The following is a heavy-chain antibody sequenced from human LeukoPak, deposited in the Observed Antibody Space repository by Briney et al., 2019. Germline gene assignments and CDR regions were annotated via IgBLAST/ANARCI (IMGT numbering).Heavy chain of an antibody. Sequence: ASVKVSCKVSGYAFTDYYMYWVQQAPGKGLEWMGLVDPEDGETIYAEKFQGRDTITADTSTDTAYMELSSLRSEDTAVYYCATNIRMGPHIYDYVWGSYYGYWGQGTLVTVSS. D-gene: IGHD3-16*01. CDR1: GYAFTDYY. V-gene: IGHV1-69-2*01. CDR3: ATNIRMGPHIYDYVWGSYYGY. CDR2: VDPEDGET. J-gene: IGHJ4*02.